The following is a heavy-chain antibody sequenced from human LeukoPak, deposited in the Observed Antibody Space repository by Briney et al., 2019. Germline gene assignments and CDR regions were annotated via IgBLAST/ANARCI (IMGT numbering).Heavy chain of an antibody. CDR3: TRTDSSTSIDY. CDR1: GGSISGYY. Sequence: SETLSLTCTVSGGSISGYYWSWIRQTPGRGLEWIGYIHSGSTNSNPSLKSRVTISVDTSKNQFSLKLNSVTAADTAMYYCTRTDSSTSIDYWGQGTLVTVSS. J-gene: IGHJ4*02. D-gene: IGHD6-6*01. CDR2: IHSGST. V-gene: IGHV4-59*01.